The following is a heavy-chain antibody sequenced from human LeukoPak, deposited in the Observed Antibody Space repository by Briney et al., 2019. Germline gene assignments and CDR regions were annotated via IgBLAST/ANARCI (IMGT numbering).Heavy chain of an antibody. J-gene: IGHJ3*02. CDR1: GYSFTSYW. CDR2: IYPGDSDT. CDR3: ASVFCSSTSCYTGFAFDI. Sequence: GESLKISCKGSGYSFTSYWIGWVRQMPGKGLEWMGIIYPGDSDTRYSPSFQGQVTISADKSISTAYLQWSSLKASDTATYYCASVFCSSTSCYTGFAFDIWGQGTMVTVSS. V-gene: IGHV5-51*01. D-gene: IGHD2-2*02.